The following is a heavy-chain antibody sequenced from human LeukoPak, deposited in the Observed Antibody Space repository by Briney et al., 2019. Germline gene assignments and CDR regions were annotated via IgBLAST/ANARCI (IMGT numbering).Heavy chain of an antibody. D-gene: IGHD2-15*01. CDR1: GYTFTGYY. CDR3: ARERAARDAFDI. Sequence: ASVKVSCKASGYTFTGYYMHWVRQAPGQGLEWMGWINPNSGGTNYAQKFQGRVTMTRDTSTSTAYMELSRLRSDDTAVYYCARERAARDAFDIWGQGTMVTVSS. J-gene: IGHJ3*02. CDR2: INPNSGGT. V-gene: IGHV1-2*02.